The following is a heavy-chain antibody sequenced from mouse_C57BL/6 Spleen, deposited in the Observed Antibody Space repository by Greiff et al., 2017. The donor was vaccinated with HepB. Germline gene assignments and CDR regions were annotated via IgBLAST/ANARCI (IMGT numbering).Heavy chain of an antibody. Sequence: QVQLKQSGPGLVQPSQSLSITCTISGFSLTSYGVHWVRQSPGKGLEWLGVIWSGGSTDYNAAFISRLSISKDNSKSQVFFKMNSLQADDTAIYYCARNYYDYDDGAWFAYWGQGTLVTVSA. D-gene: IGHD2-4*01. J-gene: IGHJ3*01. CDR3: ARNYYDYDDGAWFAY. CDR2: IWSGGST. V-gene: IGHV2-2*01. CDR1: GFSLTSYG.